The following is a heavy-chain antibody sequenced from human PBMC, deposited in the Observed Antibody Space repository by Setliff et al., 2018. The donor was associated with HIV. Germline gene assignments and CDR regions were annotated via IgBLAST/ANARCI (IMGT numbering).Heavy chain of an antibody. J-gene: IGHJ3*02. CDR3: ANEAVDPRYLWGSYLPVAFDI. Sequence: SETLSLTCAVYGGSFSGYYWGWIRQPPGKGLEGSGEINHIGRTNYNPSLKSRVTISVDTSKNQFSLKMNSVTAADTAVYYCANEAVDPRYLWGSYLPVAFDIWGQGTMVTVSS. CDR2: INHIGRT. V-gene: IGHV4-34*01. D-gene: IGHD3-16*02. CDR1: GGSFSGYY.